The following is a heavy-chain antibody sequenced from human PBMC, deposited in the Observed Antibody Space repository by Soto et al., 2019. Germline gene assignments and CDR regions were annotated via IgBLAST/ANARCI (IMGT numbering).Heavy chain of an antibody. J-gene: IGHJ4*02. V-gene: IGHV3-7*05. CDR3: ARGSRTNTIY. D-gene: IGHD1-1*01. CDR1: GFTFSSYW. CDR2: IKQDGSQK. Sequence: GGALRLSCVASGFTFSSYWVSWVRQAPGKGLEWVANIKQDGSQKDYVDSVKGRFTISRDNAKNSLYLQMNSLRAEDTAVYYCARGSRTNTIYWGQGTLVTVSS.